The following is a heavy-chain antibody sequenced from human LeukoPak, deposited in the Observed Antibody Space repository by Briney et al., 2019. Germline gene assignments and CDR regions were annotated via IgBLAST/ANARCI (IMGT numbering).Heavy chain of an antibody. Sequence: ASLKVSSKASGYTSSVHYIRWVPPAPGQGLEWMGWITPIRGGTKSAQRPQGRVTMTRDTSISTAYVDLSSLGSDDTAVFYCVRTWATQRTSEFDYWGQGTPVTVSS. CDR3: VRTWATQRTSEFDY. CDR2: ITPIRGGT. V-gene: IGHV1-2*02. D-gene: IGHD2-15*01. J-gene: IGHJ4*02. CDR1: GYTSSVHY.